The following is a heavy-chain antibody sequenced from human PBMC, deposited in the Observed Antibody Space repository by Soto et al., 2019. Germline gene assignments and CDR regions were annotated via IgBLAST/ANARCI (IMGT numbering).Heavy chain of an antibody. D-gene: IGHD6-6*01. CDR3: ARWVEVSLDYFDS. Sequence: LETLSLTCAVSGGSISSCNWWRWVRQPPEKGLEWIGEIYHSGRTHYNPSLKSRVAVSVDTSKNQFSLYLNSVTAADTAVYYCARWVEVSLDYFDSWGQGIPVTVSS. CDR1: GGSISSCNW. V-gene: IGHV4-4*02. CDR2: IYHSGRT. J-gene: IGHJ4*02.